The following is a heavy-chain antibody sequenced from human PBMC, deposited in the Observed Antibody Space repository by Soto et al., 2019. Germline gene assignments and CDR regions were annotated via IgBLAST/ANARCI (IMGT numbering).Heavy chain of an antibody. J-gene: IGHJ5*02. CDR2: IKEDGSER. CDR3: ASPGGVGGS. D-gene: IGHD3-10*01. CDR1: GFTFNSYC. V-gene: IGHV3-7*03. Sequence: EMQLVESGGGLVQPGGSLRLSCAASGFTFNSYCMSWVRQAPGKGLEWVANIKEDGSERYYVDSVKGRFTISRDNAKNSLYLQMNSLRGEDIALYYSASPGGVGGSWGKGTLVTVST.